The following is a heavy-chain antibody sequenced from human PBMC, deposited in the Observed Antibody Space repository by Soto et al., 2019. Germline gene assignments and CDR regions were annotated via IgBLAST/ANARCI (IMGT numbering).Heavy chain of an antibody. CDR3: ARDHCSSTSCYEDYYYGMDV. V-gene: IGHV4-31*03. J-gene: IGHJ6*02. Sequence: QVQLQESGPGLVKPSQTLSLTCTVSGGSISSGGYYWSWIRQHPGKGLEWIGYIYYSGSTYYNPSLKSRVTIAVDTSKNQFSLKLGSVTAADTAVYYCARDHCSSTSCYEDYYYGMDVWGQGTTVTVSS. D-gene: IGHD2-2*01. CDR2: IYYSGST. CDR1: GGSISSGGYY.